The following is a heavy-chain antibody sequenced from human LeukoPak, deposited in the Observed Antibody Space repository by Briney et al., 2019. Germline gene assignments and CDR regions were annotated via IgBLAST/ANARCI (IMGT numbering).Heavy chain of an antibody. CDR2: INPNSGGT. D-gene: IGHD6-13*01. CDR1: GYTFTGYY. CDR3: ARVRAAAGNIYYFDY. J-gene: IGHJ4*02. Sequence: ASVKVPCKASGYTFTGYYMHWVRQAPGQGLEWMGRINPNSGGTNYAQKFQGRVTMTRDTSISTAYMELSRLRSDDTAVYYCARVRAAAGNIYYFDYWGQGTLVTVSS. V-gene: IGHV1-2*06.